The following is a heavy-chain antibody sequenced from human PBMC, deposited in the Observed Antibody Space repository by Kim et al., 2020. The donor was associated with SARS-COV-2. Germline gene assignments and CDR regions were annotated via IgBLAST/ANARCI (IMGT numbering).Heavy chain of an antibody. CDR1: GFTFSTYW. Sequence: GGSLRLSCAASGFTFSTYWMHWVRQAPGKGLVWVSRISGEGRDTSYADSVKGRFTISRDTAKNTLYLQMSSLRAEDTAVYYCARVFTTGGPFDYWGQGTLVTVSS. CDR3: ARVFTTGGPFDY. CDR2: ISGEGRDT. V-gene: IGHV3-74*01. D-gene: IGHD1-1*01. J-gene: IGHJ4*02.